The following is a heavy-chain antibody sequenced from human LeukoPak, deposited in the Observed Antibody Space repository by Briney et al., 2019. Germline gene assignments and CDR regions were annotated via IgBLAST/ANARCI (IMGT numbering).Heavy chain of an antibody. D-gene: IGHD3-22*01. CDR2: ISSSGSTI. J-gene: IGHJ4*02. CDR1: GFTFSSYE. V-gene: IGHV3-48*03. Sequence: SGGSLRLSCAASGFTFSSYEMNWVRQAPGKGLEWVSYISSSGSTIYYADSVKGRFTISRDNAQSSLYLQMNSLRAEDTAVYYCATVLGYDSSGYYYGGFDYWGQGTLVTVSS. CDR3: ATVLGYDSSGYYYGGFDY.